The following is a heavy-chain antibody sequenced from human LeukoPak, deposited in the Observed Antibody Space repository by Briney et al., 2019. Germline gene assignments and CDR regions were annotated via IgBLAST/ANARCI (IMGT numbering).Heavy chain of an antibody. CDR3: AKSFPGTGAFDI. J-gene: IGHJ3*02. D-gene: IGHD1-1*01. Sequence: GGSLRLSCAASGFTFSSYGMHWVCQAPGKGLEWVAVISYDGSNKYYADSVKGRFTISRDNSKNTLYLQMNSLRAEDTAVYYCAKSFPGTGAFDIWGQGTMVTVSS. CDR1: GFTFSSYG. CDR2: ISYDGSNK. V-gene: IGHV3-30*18.